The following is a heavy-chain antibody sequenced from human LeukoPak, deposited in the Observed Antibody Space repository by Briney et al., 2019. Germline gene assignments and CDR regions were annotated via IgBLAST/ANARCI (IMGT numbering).Heavy chain of an antibody. D-gene: IGHD6-13*01. CDR3: ARDPATGYSSSWYFFDY. CDR1: GFTFSSYA. V-gene: IGHV3-23*01. Sequence: PGGSLRLSCAVSGFTFSSYAMSWVRQAPGKGLEWVSGISGSGGSTYYADSVKGRFTISRDNSKNTLYLQMNSLRAEDTAVYYCARDPATGYSSSWYFFDYWGQGTLVTVSS. J-gene: IGHJ4*02. CDR2: ISGSGGST.